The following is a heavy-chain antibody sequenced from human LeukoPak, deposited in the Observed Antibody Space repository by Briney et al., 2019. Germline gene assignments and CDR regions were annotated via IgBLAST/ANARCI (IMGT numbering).Heavy chain of an antibody. V-gene: IGHV3-66*01. D-gene: IGHD1-14*01. J-gene: IGHJ4*02. CDR2: IYSGGST. CDR3: ARDRITQTLATSNDY. CDR1: GFTFSDAW. Sequence: GGSLRLSCAASGFTFSDAWMNWVRQAPGKGLEWVSVIYSGGSTYYADSVKGRFTISRDNSKNTLFLQMNSLRVEDTAVYCCARDRITQTLATSNDYWGQGTLVTVSS.